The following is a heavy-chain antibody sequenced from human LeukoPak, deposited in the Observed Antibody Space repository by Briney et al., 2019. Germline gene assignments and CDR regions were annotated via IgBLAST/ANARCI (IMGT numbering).Heavy chain of an antibody. CDR3: ATPGSIAAAGLDY. D-gene: IGHD6-13*01. CDR1: GFTFSSYA. V-gene: IGHV3-23*01. J-gene: IGHJ4*02. CDR2: ISGSGGST. Sequence: HSGGSLRLSCAASGFTFSSYAMSWVRQAPGKGLEWVSAISGSGGSTYYADSGKGRFTISRDNSKNMLYLQMNSLRAEDTAVYYCATPGSIAAAGLDYWGQGTLVTVSS.